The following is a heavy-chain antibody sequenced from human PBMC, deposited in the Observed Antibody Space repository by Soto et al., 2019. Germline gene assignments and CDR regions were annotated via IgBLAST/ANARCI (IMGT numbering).Heavy chain of an antibody. CDR2: ISRSGSTI. CDR3: ARDGRIRRPDWYFDL. V-gene: IGHV3-48*03. Sequence: EVQLVESGGGLVQPGGSLRLSCAASGLTFSSYEMNWVRQAPGKGLEWVSYISRSGSTIYCADSVKGRVTISRDNAKNSLYLQMNSLRAEDTAVYYCARDGRIRRPDWYFDLWGRGTLVTVSS. CDR1: GLTFSSYE. J-gene: IGHJ2*01. D-gene: IGHD2-15*01.